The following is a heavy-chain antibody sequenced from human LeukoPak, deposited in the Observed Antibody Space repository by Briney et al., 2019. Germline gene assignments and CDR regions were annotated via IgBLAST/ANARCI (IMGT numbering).Heavy chain of an antibody. CDR2: ISWNSGSI. CDR3: AGRRVLDASFDY. V-gene: IGHV3-9*01. CDR1: GFTFDDYA. Sequence: PGGSLRLSCAASGFTFDDYAMHWVRQAPGKGLEWVSGISWNSGSIGYADSVKGRFTISRDNSKNTLYLQMNSLRAEDTAVYYCAGRRVLDASFDYWGQGTLVTVSS. J-gene: IGHJ4*02. D-gene: IGHD3-16*01.